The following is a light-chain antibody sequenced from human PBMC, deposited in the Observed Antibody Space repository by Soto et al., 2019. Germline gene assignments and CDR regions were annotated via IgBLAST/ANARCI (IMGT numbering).Light chain of an antibody. J-gene: IGLJ2*01. CDR2: RNN. CDR3: AAWDDNLVV. CDR1: SSDLSLYNF. V-gene: IGLV1-47*01. Sequence: QSALTQPASVSGSPGQSITISCTATSSDLSLYNFVSWYQYLPGTAPKLLIYRNNQRPSGVPDRFSASKSGTSASLAISGLRSEDEADSYCAAWDDNLVVFGGGTKLTVL.